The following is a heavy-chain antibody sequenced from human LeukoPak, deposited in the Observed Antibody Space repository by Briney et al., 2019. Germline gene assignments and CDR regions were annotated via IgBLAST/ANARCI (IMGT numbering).Heavy chain of an antibody. D-gene: IGHD3-10*01. V-gene: IGHV3-23*01. Sequence: PGGSLRLSCAASGFAFSSYAMSWVRQAPGKGLEWVSAISGSGGSTYYADSVKGRFTISRDNSKNTLYLQMNSLRAEDTAVYYCAKDQHYYGSGIIGAFDIWGQGTMVTVSS. CDR1: GFAFSSYA. CDR3: AKDQHYYGSGIIGAFDI. J-gene: IGHJ3*02. CDR2: ISGSGGST.